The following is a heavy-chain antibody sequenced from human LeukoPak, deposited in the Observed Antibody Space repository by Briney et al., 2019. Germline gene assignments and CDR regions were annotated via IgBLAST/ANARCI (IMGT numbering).Heavy chain of an antibody. D-gene: IGHD7-27*01. CDR2: ISSSSATI. J-gene: IGHJ4*02. CDR3: ARDINSNWGRDY. Sequence: PGGSLRLSCAASGFTFSTYTMNWVRQAPGKGLEWVSYISSSSATIYYADPVKGRFTISRDNAKNSLYLQMNSLRAEDTAVYYCARDINSNWGRDYWGRGTLVTVSS. CDR1: GFTFSTYT. V-gene: IGHV3-48*04.